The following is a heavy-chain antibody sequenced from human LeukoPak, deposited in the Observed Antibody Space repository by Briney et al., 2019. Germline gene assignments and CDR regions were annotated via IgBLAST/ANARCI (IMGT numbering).Heavy chain of an antibody. D-gene: IGHD1-26*01. J-gene: IGHJ3*02. V-gene: IGHV3-21*01. CDR3: ARDSVEPSGSYDDAFDI. CDR1: GFTFSSYS. Sequence: GGSLRLSCAASGFTFSSYSMNWVRQAPGKGLEWVSSISSSSSYIYYADSVKGRFTISRDNAKNSLYLQMNSLRAEDTAVYYCARDSVEPSGSYDDAFDIWGQGTMVTVSS. CDR2: ISSSSSYI.